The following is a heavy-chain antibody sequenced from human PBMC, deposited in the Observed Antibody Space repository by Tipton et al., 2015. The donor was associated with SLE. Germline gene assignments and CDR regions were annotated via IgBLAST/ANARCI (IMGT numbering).Heavy chain of an antibody. CDR3: ARAVGDTSGYLDY. V-gene: IGHV4-34*01. J-gene: IGHJ4*02. D-gene: IGHD6-19*01. CDR1: GGSFSGYY. CDR2: LDYSGST. Sequence: LRLSCAVYGGSFSGYYWSWIRQPPGKGLEWIGSLDYSGSTYYNPSLKSRINISVDTSKNQFSLKLSSVTAADTAVYYCARAVGDTSGYLDYWGLGTLVTVSS.